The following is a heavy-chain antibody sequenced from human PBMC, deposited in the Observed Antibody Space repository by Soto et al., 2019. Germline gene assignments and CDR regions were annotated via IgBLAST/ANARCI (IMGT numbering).Heavy chain of an antibody. V-gene: IGHV3-30-3*01. J-gene: IGHJ4*02. CDR3: ARGIYDSSGYYPDY. CDR2: ISYDGSNK. D-gene: IGHD3-22*01. CDR1: GFTFSSYA. Sequence: PGGSLRLSCAASGFTFSSYAIHWVRQAPGKGLEWVAVISYDGSNKYYADSVKGRFTISRDNSKNTLYLQMNSLRAEDTAVYYCARGIYDSSGYYPDYWGQGT.